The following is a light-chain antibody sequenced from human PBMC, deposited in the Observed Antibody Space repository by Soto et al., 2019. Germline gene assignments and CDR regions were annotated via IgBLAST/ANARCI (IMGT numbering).Light chain of an antibody. J-gene: IGLJ1*01. CDR3: ETWDSSTHV. CDR2: VEGSGSY. V-gene: IGLV4-60*02. Sequence: QPVLTQSSSASASLGSSVKLTCTLSSGHSTYIIAWHQQQPGKAPRFLMKVEGSGSYNKGSGVPDRFSGSSSGADRYLTISNLQFEDEADYYCETWDSSTHVFGTGTKLTVL. CDR1: SGHSTYI.